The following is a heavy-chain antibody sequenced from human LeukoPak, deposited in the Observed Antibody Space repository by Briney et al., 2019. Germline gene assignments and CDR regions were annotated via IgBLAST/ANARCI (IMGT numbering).Heavy chain of an antibody. D-gene: IGHD5-12*01. CDR3: AKDIGLGVDY. CDR2: ISWNSGSI. J-gene: IGHJ4*02. Sequence: PGRSLRLSCAASGFTFDDYAMHWVRHAPGKGLEWVSGISWNSGSIGYADSVKGRFTISRDNAKNSLYLQMNSLRAEDTALYYCAKDIGLGVDYWGQGTLVTVSS. CDR1: GFTFDDYA. V-gene: IGHV3-9*01.